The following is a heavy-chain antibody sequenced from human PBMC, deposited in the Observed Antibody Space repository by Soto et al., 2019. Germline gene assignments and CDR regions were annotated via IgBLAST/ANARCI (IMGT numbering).Heavy chain of an antibody. CDR3: AKGDRTFGP. CDR2: ISGSSATI. Sequence: EVQLLESGGGLEQPGGSLRLSCAASGFTFSNYGMSWVRQAPGKGLEWVSDISGSSATIHYADSVRGRFTISRDNSKNILYLQMNSLRVEDTAVYYCAKGDRTFGPWGQGTLVTVSS. V-gene: IGHV3-23*01. J-gene: IGHJ5*02. CDR1: GFTFSNYG.